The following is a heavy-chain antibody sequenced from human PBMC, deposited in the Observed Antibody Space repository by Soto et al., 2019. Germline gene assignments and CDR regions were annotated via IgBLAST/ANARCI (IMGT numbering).Heavy chain of an antibody. CDR3: ARSAGAQDYYYYYGMDV. Sequence: SETLSLTCAVSGYSISSGYYWGWIRQPPGEGLEWIGSIYHSGSTYYNPSLKSRATISVDTSKNQFSLKLSSVTAADTAVYYCARSAGAQDYYYYYGMDVWGQGTTVTVSS. CDR2: IYHSGST. V-gene: IGHV4-38-2*01. J-gene: IGHJ6*02. CDR1: GYSISSGYY. D-gene: IGHD3-10*01.